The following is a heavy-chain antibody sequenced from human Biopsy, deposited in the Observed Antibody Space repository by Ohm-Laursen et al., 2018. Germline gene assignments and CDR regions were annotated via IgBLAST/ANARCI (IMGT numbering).Heavy chain of an antibody. D-gene: IGHD1-1*01. CDR3: ARDGRGYNYQYYYGMDV. CDR1: GFTFSTYA. CDR2: ISSTSSAT. Sequence: SLRLSCTASGFTFSTYAMNWVRQAPGQGLEWISYISSTSSATYYADSVKGRFTVSRDNAKNTVDLQMNSLRAEDTAVYYCARDGRGYNYQYYYGMDVWGQGTAVTVSS. J-gene: IGHJ6*02. V-gene: IGHV3-48*01.